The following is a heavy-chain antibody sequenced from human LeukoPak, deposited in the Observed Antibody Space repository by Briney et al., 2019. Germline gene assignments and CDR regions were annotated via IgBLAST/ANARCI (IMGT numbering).Heavy chain of an antibody. CDR3: ARQNDNGDLPSKLVS. Sequence: GESLQISCQGSGSSFTSYWIGWVRHMPGKGLEWMGIIYPGDSDTRYSPSFQGQVTISADKSISTAYLQWSSLQASHTAMYYCARQNDNGDLPSKLVSWGQGTLVTVSS. D-gene: IGHD4-17*01. V-gene: IGHV5-51*01. CDR1: GSSFTSYW. J-gene: IGHJ5*01. CDR2: IYPGDSDT.